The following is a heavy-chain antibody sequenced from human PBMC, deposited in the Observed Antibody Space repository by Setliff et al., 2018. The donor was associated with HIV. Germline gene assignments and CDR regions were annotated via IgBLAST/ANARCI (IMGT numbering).Heavy chain of an antibody. J-gene: IGHJ4*02. CDR1: GFTFGNYA. CDR2: IGGTGGDI. CDR3: ARFRGQKYYFDY. V-gene: IGHV3-21*01. Sequence: GGSLRLSCTVSGFTFGNYAMSWVRQAPGKGLEWISSIGGTGGDIYYADSVKGRFTISRDNVKKSLYLQMNSLRAEDTAVYYCARFRGQKYYFDYWGQGTLVTVSS.